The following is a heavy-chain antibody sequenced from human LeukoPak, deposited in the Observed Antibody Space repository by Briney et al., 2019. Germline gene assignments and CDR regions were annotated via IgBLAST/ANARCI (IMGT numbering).Heavy chain of an antibody. CDR3: ITQYFDY. D-gene: IGHD4-11*01. V-gene: IGHV3-15*01. CDR2: IKTKTDGGTT. J-gene: IGHJ4*02. CDR1: GFTFSNAW. Sequence: GGSLRLSCAASGFTFSNAWMNWVRQAPGKGLEWVGRIKTKTDGGTTDYAAPVKGRFTISRDDSKNTVFLQMNSLRTEDTAFYYCITQYFDYWGQGTLVTVSS.